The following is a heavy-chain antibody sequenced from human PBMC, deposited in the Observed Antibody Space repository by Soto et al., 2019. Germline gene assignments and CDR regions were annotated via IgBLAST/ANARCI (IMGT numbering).Heavy chain of an antibody. CDR3: AKAPRGGVIITTYSAHIDY. CDR1: GYTFTSYY. D-gene: IGHD3-3*01. Sequence: QVQLVQSGAEVKKPGASVMLSCKASGYTFTSYYMHWVRQAPGQGLEWMGIINPDGGSTRYAQKFQSRVTMTRDTSTRTFHMELSSLRSEDTAMYYCAKAPRGGVIITTYSAHIDYWGQGTLVTVSS. V-gene: IGHV1-46*01. CDR2: INPDGGST. J-gene: IGHJ4*02.